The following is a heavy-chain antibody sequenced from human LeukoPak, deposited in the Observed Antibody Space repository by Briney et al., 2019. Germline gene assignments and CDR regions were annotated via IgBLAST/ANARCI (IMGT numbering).Heavy chain of an antibody. CDR2: IYYSGST. D-gene: IGHD6-19*01. CDR1: GGSISSSSYY. J-gene: IGHJ3*02. Sequence: SETLSLTCTVSGGSISSSSYYWGWIRQPPGKGLEWIGSIYYSGSTYYNPSLKSRVTISVDTSKNQFSLKLSSVTAADTAVYYCARPLAVAVISKVGAFDIWGQGTMVTVSS. V-gene: IGHV4-39*01. CDR3: ARPLAVAVISKVGAFDI.